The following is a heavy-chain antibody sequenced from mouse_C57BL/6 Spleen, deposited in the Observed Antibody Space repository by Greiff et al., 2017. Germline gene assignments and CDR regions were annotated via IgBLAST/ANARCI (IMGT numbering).Heavy chain of an antibody. Sequence: QVQLQQPGAELVRPGSSVKLSCKASGYTFTSYWMHWVKQRPIQGLEWIGNIDPSDSETHYNQKFKDKATLTVDKSSSTAYMQLSSLTSEDSAVYYCSRPHYDGSSNWYFDVWGTGTTVTVSS. V-gene: IGHV1-52*01. CDR3: SRPHYDGSSNWYFDV. CDR2: IDPSDSET. CDR1: GYTFTSYW. D-gene: IGHD1-1*01. J-gene: IGHJ1*03.